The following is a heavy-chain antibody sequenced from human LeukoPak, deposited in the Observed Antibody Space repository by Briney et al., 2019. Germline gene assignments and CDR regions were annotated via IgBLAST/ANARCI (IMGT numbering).Heavy chain of an antibody. V-gene: IGHV3-23*01. D-gene: IGHD3-3*01. CDR1: GFTFNLYA. CDR2: ISDSGDTT. J-gene: IGHJ4*02. CDR3: AKGQKHDFWSGHSHIYFDY. Sequence: GGSLRLSCAVSGFTFNLYAMAWVRQAPGEGLEWVSSISDSGDTTYYADSVKGRFTISRDNSKNTLYPQMNSLRADDTAIYFCAKGQKHDFWSGHSHIYFDYWGQGARVTVSS.